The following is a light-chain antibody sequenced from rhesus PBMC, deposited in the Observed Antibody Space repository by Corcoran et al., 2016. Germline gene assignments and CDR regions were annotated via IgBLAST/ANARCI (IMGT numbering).Light chain of an antibody. CDR3: QHCYGTPLT. Sequence: DIQMTQSPSSLSASVGDRATITCRASENVNNYLNWYQQKPGKAPKLLIYKASTLQSGVPSRVSGSGSGTDYTFTLSSLQPEDVATYYCQHCYGTPLTFGGGTKVELK. J-gene: IGKJ4*01. CDR2: KAS. V-gene: IGKV1-74*01. CDR1: ENVNNY.